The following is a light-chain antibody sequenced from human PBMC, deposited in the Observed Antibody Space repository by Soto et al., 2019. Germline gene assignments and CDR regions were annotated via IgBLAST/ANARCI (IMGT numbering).Light chain of an antibody. J-gene: IGLJ2*01. V-gene: IGLV2-14*01. CDR3: SSYTSSSTLV. Sequence: QSALTQPASVSGSPGQSITISYTGTSSDVGGYNYVSWYQQHPGKAPKLMIYDVSNRPSGVSNRFSGSKSGNTAALTISGLQAEDDADYYCSSYTSSSTLVFGGGTKLTVL. CDR1: SSDVGGYNY. CDR2: DVS.